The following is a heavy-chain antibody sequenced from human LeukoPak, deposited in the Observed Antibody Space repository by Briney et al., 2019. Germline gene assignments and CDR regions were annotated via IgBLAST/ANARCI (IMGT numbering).Heavy chain of an antibody. V-gene: IGHV3-66*01. CDR2: IYSGGST. CDR1: GFTVSSNY. D-gene: IGHD5-12*01. J-gene: IGHJ6*02. CDR3: ARVGSYYGMDV. Sequence: GGSLRLSCAASGFTVSSNYMSWVRQAPGKGLGWVSVIYSGGSTYYADSVKGRFTISRDNSKNTLYLQMNSLRAEDTAVYYCARVGSYYGMDVWGQGTTVTVSS.